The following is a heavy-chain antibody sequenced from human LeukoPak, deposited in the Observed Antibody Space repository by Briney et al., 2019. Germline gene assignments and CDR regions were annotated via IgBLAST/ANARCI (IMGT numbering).Heavy chain of an antibody. V-gene: IGHV4-34*01. D-gene: IGHD2-2*01. J-gene: IGHJ4*02. CDR3: ASGYCSSTSCYRGGGY. CDR2: INHSGST. CDR1: GGSFSGYY. Sequence: PSETLSLTCAVYGGSFSGYYWSWIRQPPGKGLEWIGEINHSGSTNYNPSLKSRVTISVDTSKNQFSLKLSSVTAADTAVYYCASGYCSSTSCYRGGGYWGQGTLVTVSS.